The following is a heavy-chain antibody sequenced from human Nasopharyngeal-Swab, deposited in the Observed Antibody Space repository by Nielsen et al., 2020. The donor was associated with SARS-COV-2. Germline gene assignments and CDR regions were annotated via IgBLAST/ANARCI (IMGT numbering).Heavy chain of an antibody. V-gene: IGHV3-74*01. D-gene: IGHD3-10*01. Sequence: ESLKISCAASGFTFSSYWMHWVRQAPGKGLVWVSRINSDGSSTSYADSVKGRFTISRDNAKNTLYLQMNSLRAEDTAVYYCARDYRTYYYGSGYYYYYGMDVWGQGTTVTVSS. CDR3: ARDYRTYYYGSGYYYYYGMDV. CDR2: INSDGSST. CDR1: GFTFSSYW. J-gene: IGHJ6*02.